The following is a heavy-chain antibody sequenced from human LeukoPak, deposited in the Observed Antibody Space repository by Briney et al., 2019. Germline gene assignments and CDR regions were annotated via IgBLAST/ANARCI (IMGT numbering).Heavy chain of an antibody. CDR2: ISSSGSTI. V-gene: IGHV3-11*01. CDR3: ARDRWGKYYFDY. CDR1: GFPFSDFY. Sequence: GGSLRLSCAASGFPFSDFYMSWIRQAPGKGVEWVSYISSSGSTIYYADSVKGRFTISRDNAKNSLYLQMNNLRAEDTAVYYCARDRWGKYYFDYWGRGTLVTVSS. J-gene: IGHJ4*02. D-gene: IGHD7-27*01.